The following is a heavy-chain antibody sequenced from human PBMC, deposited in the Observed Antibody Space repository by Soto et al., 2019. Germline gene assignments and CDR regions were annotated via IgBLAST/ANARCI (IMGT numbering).Heavy chain of an antibody. V-gene: IGHV1-69*06. CDR3: ARDKDDSSLLQGKIQRLNWFHP. CDR2: IIPIFGTA. CDR1: GCTFSSYA. Sequence: SVKVSCKASGCTFSSYAISWVRQAPGQGLEWMGGIIPIFGTANYAQKFQGRVTITADKSTSTAYMELSSLRSEDTAVYYCARDKDDSSLLQGKIQRLNWFHPLGQGTLDNVSS. D-gene: IGHD3-22*01. J-gene: IGHJ5*02.